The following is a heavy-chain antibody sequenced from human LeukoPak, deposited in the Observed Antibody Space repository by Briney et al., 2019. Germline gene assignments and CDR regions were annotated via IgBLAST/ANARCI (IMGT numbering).Heavy chain of an antibody. D-gene: IGHD2-21*01. CDR3: AAYHRSGDAFDI. Sequence: PGGSLRLSCAASGFTFSSYAMSWVRQAPGKGLEWVSAISCSGGSTYYADSVKGRFTISRDNSKNTLYLEMNSLRAEDTAVYYCAAYHRSGDAFDIWGQGTMVTVSS. CDR2: ISCSGGST. CDR1: GFTFSSYA. V-gene: IGHV3-23*01. J-gene: IGHJ3*02.